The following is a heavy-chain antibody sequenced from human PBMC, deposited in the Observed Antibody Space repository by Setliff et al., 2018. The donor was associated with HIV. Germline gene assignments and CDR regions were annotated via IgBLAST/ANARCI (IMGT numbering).Heavy chain of an antibody. V-gene: IGHV3-15*01. CDR2: VKGKIDGGTT. Sequence: PGGSLRLSCAASGITFSNAWMSWVRQAPGKGLEWVGHVKGKIDGGTTDYAAPVKGRFTISRDDSKNTLYLQMNSLKTEDTAVYYCTTVGGTGTNNYWGQGTLVTVSS. CDR1: GITFSNAW. J-gene: IGHJ4*02. D-gene: IGHD1-1*01. CDR3: TTVGGTGTNNY.